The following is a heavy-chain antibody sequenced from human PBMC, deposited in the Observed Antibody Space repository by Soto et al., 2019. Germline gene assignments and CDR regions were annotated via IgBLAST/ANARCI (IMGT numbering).Heavy chain of an antibody. J-gene: IGHJ5*02. CDR2: IYYSGST. CDR1: GGSISSSSYY. CDR3: ARSITIFGAFNWFDP. D-gene: IGHD3-3*01. V-gene: IGHV4-39*01. Sequence: SETLSLTCTVSGGSISSSSYYWGWIRQPPGKGLEWIGSIYYSGSTYYNPSLKSRVTISVDTSKNQFSLKLSSVTAADTAVYYCARSITIFGAFNWFDPWGQGTLVTVSS.